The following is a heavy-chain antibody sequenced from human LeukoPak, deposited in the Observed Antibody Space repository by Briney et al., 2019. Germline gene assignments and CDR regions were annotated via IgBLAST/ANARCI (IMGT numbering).Heavy chain of an antibody. Sequence: PSETLSLTCTVSGDPFSSSGYYWVWIRQPPGKGLEWVGTVSYSGSTYYNPSLKSRVTTSADTPKRQFSLRLSSVTAADTAVYYCARQVVPGYYDYWGQGTLVTVSS. CDR2: VSYSGST. CDR1: GDPFSSSGYY. V-gene: IGHV4-39*01. CDR3: ARQVVPGYYDY. D-gene: IGHD2-21*01. J-gene: IGHJ4*02.